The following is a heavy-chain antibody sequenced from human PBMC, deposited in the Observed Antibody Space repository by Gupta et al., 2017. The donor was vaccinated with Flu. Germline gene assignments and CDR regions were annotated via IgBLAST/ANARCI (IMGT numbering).Heavy chain of an antibody. J-gene: IGHJ3*01. Sequence: GRFTISRDNSKNSWYLRMNSVRAEDTAVYYCARDPGSSRWGDFDVWGQGTIVTVSS. D-gene: IGHD3-10*01. CDR3: ARDPGSSRWGDFDV. V-gene: IGHV3-11*06.